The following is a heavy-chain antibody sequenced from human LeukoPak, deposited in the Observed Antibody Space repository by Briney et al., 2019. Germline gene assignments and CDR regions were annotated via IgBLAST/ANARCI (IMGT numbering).Heavy chain of an antibody. CDR1: GYTFTTYD. Sequence: ASVKVSCKASGYTFTTYDINWVRQASGQGLEWMGWMNPHSGNTGYAQKFHGRVTMTRDTSINTAYMELSSLTSDDTAVYYCTRAPVPGNYWGQGTLVTVSS. CDR2: MNPHSGNT. J-gene: IGHJ4*02. V-gene: IGHV1-8*01. D-gene: IGHD3-10*01. CDR3: TRAPVPGNY.